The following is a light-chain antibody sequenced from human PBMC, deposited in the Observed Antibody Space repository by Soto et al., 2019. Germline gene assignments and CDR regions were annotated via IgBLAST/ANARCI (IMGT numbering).Light chain of an antibody. J-gene: IGKJ4*02. CDR1: QDISNH. V-gene: IGKV1-16*02. Sequence: EIQMTQSPSSLSASVGNRVTITCRASQDISNHLAWFQQSSGKAPKSLIYAASCLQRGVPSKFSGSGSGTHFTLTFSSLQLEDFETYSCEQYNTSPLAFGGAHKV. CDR3: EQYNTSPLA. CDR2: AAS.